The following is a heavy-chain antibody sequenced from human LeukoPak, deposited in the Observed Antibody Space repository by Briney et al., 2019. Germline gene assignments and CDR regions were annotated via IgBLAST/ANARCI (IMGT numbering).Heavy chain of an antibody. V-gene: IGHV4-31*03. CDR2: IYYSGST. J-gene: IGHJ4*02. CDR3: ARGNSGFSVFDY. Sequence: SETLSLTCTVSGGSISSGGYYWSWIRQHPGKGLEWIGYIYYSGSTYYNPSLKSRVTISVDTSKNQFSLKLSSVTAADTAVYYCARGNSGFSVFDYWGQGTLVTVSS. CDR1: GGSISSGGYY. D-gene: IGHD5-12*01.